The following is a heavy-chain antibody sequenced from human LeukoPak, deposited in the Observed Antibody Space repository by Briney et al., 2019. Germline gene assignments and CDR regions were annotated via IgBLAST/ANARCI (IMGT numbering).Heavy chain of an antibody. D-gene: IGHD2-8*01. V-gene: IGHV3-74*01. CDR3: ASTKRIDY. CDR1: VSSCSYYW. CDR2: INSDGSST. Sequence: GASLRPSSAASVSSCSYYWMYWVREAPGEGLVWVSRINSDGSSTDYADSVKGRFTISRDNARNTLYMQMNRLTDDGTAVYYCASTKRIDYWGQGTLVTVSS. J-gene: IGHJ4*02.